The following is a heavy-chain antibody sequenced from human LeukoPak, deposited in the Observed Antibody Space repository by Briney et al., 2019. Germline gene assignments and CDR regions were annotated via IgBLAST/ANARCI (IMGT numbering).Heavy chain of an antibody. V-gene: IGHV3-53*01. CDR3: AREVFSGGWFQFDP. CDR2: IYPSGST. CDR1: GLTVNTNF. Sequence: GGSLRLSCAASGLTVNTNFMSWVRQAPGKGLEWVSVIYPSGSTHYGDAVKGRFTISRDNFKSAGFLEMSSVTDEDTAVYYCAREVFSGGWFQFDPWGQGTLVTVSS. D-gene: IGHD6-19*01. J-gene: IGHJ5*02.